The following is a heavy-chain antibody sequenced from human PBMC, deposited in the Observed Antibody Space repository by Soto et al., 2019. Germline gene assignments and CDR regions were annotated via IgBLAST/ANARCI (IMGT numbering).Heavy chain of an antibody. Sequence: QVQLVQSGAEVKKSGASVKVSCKASGYTFTSYDINWVRQATGQGLEWMGWMNPNSGNTGYAQKFQGRVTMTRNTPISTAYMALRSLRYEDTAVYYCATETSSAGTGWFDPWGQGTLVTVSS. J-gene: IGHJ5*02. V-gene: IGHV1-8*01. CDR2: MNPNSGNT. CDR3: ATETSSAGTGWFDP. CDR1: GYTFTSYD. D-gene: IGHD6-13*01.